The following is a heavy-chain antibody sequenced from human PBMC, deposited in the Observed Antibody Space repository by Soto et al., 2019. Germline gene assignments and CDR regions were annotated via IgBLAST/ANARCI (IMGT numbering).Heavy chain of an antibody. J-gene: IGHJ5*02. CDR3: ARHPERIAQIGWFDP. CDR2: ISYDGSNK. Sequence: GSLRLSCAASGFTFSSYAMHWVRQAPGKGLEWVAVISYDGSNKYYADSVKGRFTISRDNSKNTLYLQMNSLRAEDRAVYYCARHPERIAQIGWFDPWGQGTLVTVSS. CDR1: GFTFSSYA. V-gene: IGHV3-30-3*01. D-gene: IGHD6-13*01.